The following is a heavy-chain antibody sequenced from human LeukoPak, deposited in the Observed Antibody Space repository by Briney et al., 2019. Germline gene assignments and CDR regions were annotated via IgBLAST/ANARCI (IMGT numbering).Heavy chain of an antibody. CDR3: ARDSSDMVRGVINYYYYYMDV. Sequence: SETLSLTCTVSGGSISSGDYYWGWIRQPPGKGLEWIGYIYYSGSTYYNPSFKSRVTISVDTSKNQFSLKLSSVTAADTAVYYCARDSSDMVRGVINYYYYYMDVRGKGTTVTVSS. V-gene: IGHV4-30-4*08. J-gene: IGHJ6*03. CDR1: GGSISSGDYY. CDR2: IYYSGST. D-gene: IGHD3-10*01.